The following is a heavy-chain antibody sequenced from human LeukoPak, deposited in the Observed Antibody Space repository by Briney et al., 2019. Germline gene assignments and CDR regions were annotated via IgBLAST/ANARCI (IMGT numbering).Heavy chain of an antibody. Sequence: PSGTLSLTCGVSGGSTTSTNYWTGVRQPPGKGLEWIGEVNLQGSTNYNPSLMGRVAISVDMSENHISLQLTSVTAADTAVYYCAREGGPYRPLDYSGQGTLVTVSS. CDR1: GGSTTSTNY. J-gene: IGHJ4*02. CDR2: VNLQGST. V-gene: IGHV4-4*02. CDR3: AREGGPYRPLDY.